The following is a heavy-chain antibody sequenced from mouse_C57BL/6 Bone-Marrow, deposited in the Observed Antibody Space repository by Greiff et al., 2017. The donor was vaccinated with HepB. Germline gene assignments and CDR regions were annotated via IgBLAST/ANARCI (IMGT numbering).Heavy chain of an antibody. CDR2: IWSDGST. D-gene: IGHD2-4*01. CDR3: AKTYEYVYAMDY. V-gene: IGHV2-6*03. J-gene: IGHJ4*01. Sequence: VKLMESGPGLVAPSQSLSITCTVSGFSLTSYGVHWVRQPPGKGLEWLVVIWSDGSTTYNSALKSRLSISKDNSKSQVFLKMNSLQTDDTAMYYCAKTYEYVYAMDYWGQGTSVTVSS. CDR1: GFSLTSYG.